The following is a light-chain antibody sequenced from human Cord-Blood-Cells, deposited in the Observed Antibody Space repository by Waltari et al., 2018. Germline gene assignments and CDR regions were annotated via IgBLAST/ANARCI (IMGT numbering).Light chain of an antibody. CDR2: DAS. CDR3: QQRSNWPPT. Sequence: EIVLTQSPATLSLSPGERATLSCRASQSVSSYLAWYQQKPGQAPRLLIYDASNRATGIPARFSGSGSGTDFTLTISSLEPEDCAVYYWQQRSNWPPTFGPGTKVDIK. J-gene: IGKJ3*01. CDR1: QSVSSY. V-gene: IGKV3-11*01.